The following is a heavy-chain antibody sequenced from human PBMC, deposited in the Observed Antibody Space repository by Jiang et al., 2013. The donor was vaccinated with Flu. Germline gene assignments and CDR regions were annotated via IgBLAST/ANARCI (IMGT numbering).Heavy chain of an antibody. J-gene: IGHJ6*02. V-gene: IGHV6-1*01. CDR1: GDSVSSNSAA. Sequence: TSQTLSLTCAISGDSVSSNSAAWNWIRQSPSRGLEWLGRTYYRSKWYNDYAVSVKSRITINPDTSKNQFSLQLNSVTPEDTAVYYCARDLAIVVVITGYYYYGMDVWGQGTTVTVSS. CDR2: TYYRSKWYN. D-gene: IGHD3-22*01. CDR3: ARDLAIVVVITGYYYYGMDV.